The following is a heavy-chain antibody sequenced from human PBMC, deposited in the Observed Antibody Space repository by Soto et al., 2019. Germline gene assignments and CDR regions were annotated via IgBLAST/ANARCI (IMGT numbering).Heavy chain of an antibody. CDR3: ARCRYYDFWSGYYTGTPGHYYYGMDV. J-gene: IGHJ6*02. V-gene: IGHV4-4*07. CDR1: GGSISSHY. Sequence: SETLSLTCIVSGGSISSHYWSWIRQPAGKGLEWIGRIHSSGSTNYNPSLKSRVTISVDTSKNQFSLKLSSVTAADTAVYYCARCRYYDFWSGYYTGTPGHYYYGMDVWGQGTTVTVSS. D-gene: IGHD3-3*01. CDR2: IHSSGST.